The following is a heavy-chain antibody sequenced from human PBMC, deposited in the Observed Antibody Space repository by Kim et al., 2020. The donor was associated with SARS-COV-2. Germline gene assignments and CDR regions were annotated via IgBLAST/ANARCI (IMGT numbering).Heavy chain of an antibody. Sequence: GGSLRLSCAASGFTFSSYAMSWVRQAPGKGLEWVSAISGSGGSTYYADSVKGRFTISRDNSKNTLYLQMNSLRAEDTAVYYCAKDAYYYVSSGYLGWFDPWGQGTLVTVSS. CDR3: AKDAYYYVSSGYLGWFDP. D-gene: IGHD3-22*01. CDR2: ISGSGGST. J-gene: IGHJ5*02. V-gene: IGHV3-23*01. CDR1: GFTFSSYA.